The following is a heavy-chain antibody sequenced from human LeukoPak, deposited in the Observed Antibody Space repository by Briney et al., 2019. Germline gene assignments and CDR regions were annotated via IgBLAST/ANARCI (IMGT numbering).Heavy chain of an antibody. CDR1: GFTVSSNY. CDR2: IYSGGST. CDR3: AAAHGSATRFDY. Sequence: GGSLRLSCAASGFTVSSNYMSWVRQAPGKGLEWVSVIYSGGSTYYADSVKGRFTISRDNSKNTLYLQVNSLRAEDTAVYYCAAAHGSATRFDYWGQGTLVTVSS. V-gene: IGHV3-53*01. D-gene: IGHD3-10*01. J-gene: IGHJ4*02.